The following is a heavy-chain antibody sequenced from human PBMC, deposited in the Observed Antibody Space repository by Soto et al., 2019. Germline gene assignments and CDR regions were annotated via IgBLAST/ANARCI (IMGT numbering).Heavy chain of an antibody. CDR1: GGTFSSYA. Sequence: GASVKVSCKASGGTFSSYAISWVRQAPGQGLEWMGGIIPIFGTANYAQKFQGRVTITADESTSTAYMELSSLRSEDTAVYYCARVPYYYDSSGYYWTYFDYWGQGTLVTVSS. CDR2: IIPIFGTA. J-gene: IGHJ4*02. D-gene: IGHD3-22*01. V-gene: IGHV1-69*13. CDR3: ARVPYYYDSSGYYWTYFDY.